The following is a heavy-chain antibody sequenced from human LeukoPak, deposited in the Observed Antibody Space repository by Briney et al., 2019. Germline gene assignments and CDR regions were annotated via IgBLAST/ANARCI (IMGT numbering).Heavy chain of an antibody. Sequence: SGGSLRLSCAASGFTFSSYAMSWVRQAPGKGLEWVSAISGSGGSTYYADSVKGRFTISRDNAKNTLYLQMNSLRAEDTAVYYCARVIVGATTGFDYWGQGTLVTVSS. CDR2: ISGSGGST. CDR3: ARVIVGATTGFDY. CDR1: GFTFSSYA. V-gene: IGHV3-23*01. D-gene: IGHD1-26*01. J-gene: IGHJ4*02.